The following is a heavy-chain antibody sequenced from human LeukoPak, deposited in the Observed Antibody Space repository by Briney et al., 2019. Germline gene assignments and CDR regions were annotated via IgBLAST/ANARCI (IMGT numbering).Heavy chain of an antibody. D-gene: IGHD1-26*01. CDR1: GFTFSTYW. V-gene: IGHV3-74*01. Sequence: GGSLRLSCAASGFTFSTYWMHWVRQAPGKGLVWVSRINSDGSSTSYADSVKGRFTISRDSAKNTLYLQMSSLRAEDTAVYYCARGYSGTYRFGYWGQGTPVTVSS. J-gene: IGHJ4*02. CDR2: INSDGSST. CDR3: ARGYSGTYRFGY.